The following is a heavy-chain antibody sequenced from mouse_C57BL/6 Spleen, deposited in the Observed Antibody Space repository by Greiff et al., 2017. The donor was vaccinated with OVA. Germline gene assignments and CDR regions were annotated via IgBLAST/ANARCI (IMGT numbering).Heavy chain of an antibody. Sequence: QVQLQQPGAELVRPGTSVKLSCKASGYTFTSYCMHWVKQSPGQGLEWIGVIDPSDGDTYYNQKFKGKATLTVDTSSSTAYMQLSSLTSEDSAVYYCARPDSHYERFAYWGQGTLVTVSA. J-gene: IGHJ3*01. V-gene: IGHV1-59*01. CDR1: GYTFTSYC. D-gene: IGHD2-5*01. CDR2: IDPSDGDT. CDR3: ARPDSHYERFAY.